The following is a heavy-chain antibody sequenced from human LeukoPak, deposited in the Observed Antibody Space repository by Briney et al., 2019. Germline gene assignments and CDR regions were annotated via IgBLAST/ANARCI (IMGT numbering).Heavy chain of an antibody. CDR3: AKDDLLWFGELFTFDY. D-gene: IGHD3-10*01. CDR2: IRYDGSNK. Sequence: GGSLRLSCAASGFTFSSYGMYWVRQAPGKGLEWVAFIRYDGSNKYYADSVKGRFTISRDNSKNTLYLQMNSLRAEDTAVYYCAKDDLLWFGELFTFDYWGQGTLVTVSS. V-gene: IGHV3-30*02. CDR1: GFTFSSYG. J-gene: IGHJ4*02.